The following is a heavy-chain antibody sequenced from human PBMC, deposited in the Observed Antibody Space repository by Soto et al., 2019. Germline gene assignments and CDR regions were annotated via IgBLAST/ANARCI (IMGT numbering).Heavy chain of an antibody. Sequence: SQTLSLTCGISGDSVSSNSAAWNWIRQSPSRGLEWLGRTYYRSRWHSDYALSVKSRIAINPDTSKNQFSLELSSVTPEDTAVYYCARETGSVFPFDFWGQGTLVTVSS. CDR3: ARETGSVFPFDF. CDR2: TYYRSRWHS. J-gene: IGHJ4*02. V-gene: IGHV6-1*01. CDR1: GDSVSSNSAA. D-gene: IGHD6-19*01.